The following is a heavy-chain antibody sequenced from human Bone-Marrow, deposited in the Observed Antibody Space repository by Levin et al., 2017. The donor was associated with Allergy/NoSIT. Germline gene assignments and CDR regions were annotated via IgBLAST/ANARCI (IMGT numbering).Heavy chain of an antibody. CDR2: IYHNGST. Sequence: SCAVSGGPISSGDYSWSWLRQPPGKGLEWIGSIYHNGSTHYNPALKSRAHISVESSQNQFPQNLRSVTAADTALYYCARAAATPVSGFGSWGQGTLVTVSS. CDR3: ARAAATPVSGFGS. V-gene: IGHV4-30-2*01. CDR1: GGPISSGDYS. J-gene: IGHJ5*01.